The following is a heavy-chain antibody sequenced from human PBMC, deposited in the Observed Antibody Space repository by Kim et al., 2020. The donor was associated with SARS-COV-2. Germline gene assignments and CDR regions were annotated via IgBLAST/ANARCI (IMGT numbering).Heavy chain of an antibody. D-gene: IGHD3-16*01. Sequence: SETLSLTCLVSGDSISSFYWNWIRQPPGKGLEWIAFIYNGGTTYYNTSLKSRVPISVDTSKNQFSLQLRSVTAADTAVYYCARQSPRGGYWGQGTLVTVS. CDR3: ARQSPRGGY. CDR2: IYNGGTT. J-gene: IGHJ4*02. CDR1: GDSISSFY. V-gene: IGHV4-59*13.